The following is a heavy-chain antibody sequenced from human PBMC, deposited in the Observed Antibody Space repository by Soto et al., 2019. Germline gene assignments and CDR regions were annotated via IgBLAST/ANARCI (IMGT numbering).Heavy chain of an antibody. V-gene: IGHV1-69*13. J-gene: IGHJ5*02. CDR2: IIPIFGTA. CDR3: ARDKRPYSGGSHNWFDP. D-gene: IGHD1-26*01. CDR1: GGTFSSYA. Sequence: ASVKVSCKASGGTFSSYAISWVRQAPGQGLEWMGGIIPIFGTANYAQKFQGRVTITADESTSTAYMELSSLRSEDTAVYYCARDKRPYSGGSHNWFDPWGQGTLVTVSS.